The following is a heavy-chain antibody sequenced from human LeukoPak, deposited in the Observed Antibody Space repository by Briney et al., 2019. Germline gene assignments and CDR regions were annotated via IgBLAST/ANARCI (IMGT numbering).Heavy chain of an antibody. CDR2: IYYSGSS. D-gene: IGHD6-19*01. Sequence: SETLSLTCSVSGGSISSSNYYWGWIRQPPGKGLEWIGNIYYSGSSYYNPSLKSRVTMSVDASEDQFFLKLSSVTAADTAVYFCARYLSRYSSGLYYFDQWGQGTLVTVSS. CDR1: GGSISSSNYY. J-gene: IGHJ4*02. V-gene: IGHV4-39*07. CDR3: ARYLSRYSSGLYYFDQ.